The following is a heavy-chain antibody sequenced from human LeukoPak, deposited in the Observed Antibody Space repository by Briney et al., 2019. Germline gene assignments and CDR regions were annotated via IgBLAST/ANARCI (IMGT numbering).Heavy chain of an antibody. CDR1: GFTFSSYA. CDR2: ISYDGSNK. J-gene: IGHJ4*02. CDR3: VLGYCSGGSCLDSY. D-gene: IGHD2-15*01. Sequence: GRSLRLSCAASGFTFSSYAMHWVGQAPGKGLEWVAVISYDGSNKYYADSVKGRFTISRDNSKNTLYLQMNSLRAEDTAVYYCVLGYCSGGSCLDSYWGQGTLVTVSS. V-gene: IGHV3-30-3*01.